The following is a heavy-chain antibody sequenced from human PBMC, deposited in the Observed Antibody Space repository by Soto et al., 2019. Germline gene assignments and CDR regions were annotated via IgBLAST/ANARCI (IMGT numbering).Heavy chain of an antibody. V-gene: IGHV3-21*01. CDR2: ISSSSSYI. J-gene: IGHJ6*02. D-gene: IGHD3-22*01. CDR3: ARFPPLNYYDSSGYYYRPYGVDV. CDR1: GCTFSSYS. Sequence: SMSLSCAAAGCTFSSYSMNWVRQDPGKGLEWVSSISSSSSYIYYADSVKGRFTICRDNAKNSLYLQMNSLRAEDTAVYYCARFPPLNYYDSSGYYYRPYGVDVWGQGTIVTVSS.